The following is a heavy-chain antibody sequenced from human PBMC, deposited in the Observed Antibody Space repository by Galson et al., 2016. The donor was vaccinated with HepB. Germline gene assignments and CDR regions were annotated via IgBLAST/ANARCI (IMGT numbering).Heavy chain of an antibody. J-gene: IGHJ4*02. CDR3: ARDNGHLDN. CDR2: ITTAGATM. V-gene: IGHV3-11*01. Sequence: SLRLSCAASGFTFSDYYMTWNRQAPGKGLEWVSSITTAGATMYYADSVTGRFTISRDNAKNSVYLQMNTLRVEDTAVYYCARDNGHLDNWGQGILVTVSS. CDR1: GFTFSDYY.